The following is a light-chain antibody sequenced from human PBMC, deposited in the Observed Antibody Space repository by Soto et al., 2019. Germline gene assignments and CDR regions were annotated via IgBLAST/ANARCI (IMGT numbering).Light chain of an antibody. V-gene: IGLV1-44*01. CDR2: SNY. CDR3: AAWDDSLHGPV. CDR1: SSNIGSNT. J-gene: IGLJ2*01. Sequence: QSVLTQPPSASGTPGQGVTISCSGSSSNIGSNTVIWYQHLPGTAPKLLIFSNYQRPSGVPDRFSGSKSGTSASLAISRLQSEDEADYFCAAWDDSLHGPVFGGGTKLTVL.